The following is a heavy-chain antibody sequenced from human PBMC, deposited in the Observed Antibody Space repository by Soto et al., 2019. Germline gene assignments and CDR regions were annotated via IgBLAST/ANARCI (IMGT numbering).Heavy chain of an antibody. CDR3: ARCGIAARRISWFDP. Sequence: SETLSLTCTVSGGSISSSSYYWGWIRQPPGKGLEWIGSIYYSGSTYYNPSLKSRVTISVDTSKNQFSLKLSSVTAADTAVYYCARCGIAARRISWFDPWGQGTLVTVSS. D-gene: IGHD6-6*01. CDR1: GGSISSSSYY. J-gene: IGHJ5*02. CDR2: IYYSGST. V-gene: IGHV4-39*01.